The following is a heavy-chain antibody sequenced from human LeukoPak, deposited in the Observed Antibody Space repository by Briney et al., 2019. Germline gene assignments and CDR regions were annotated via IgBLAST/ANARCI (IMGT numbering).Heavy chain of an antibody. CDR3: ARVRYFDIIDY. CDR2: IYYSGST. V-gene: IGHV4-59*01. CDR1: GGSISSYY. D-gene: IGHD3-9*01. Sequence: SETLSLTCTVSGGSISSYYWSWIRQPPGKGLEWIGYIYYSGSTNYNPSLKSRVTISVDTSKNQFSLKLSSATAADTAVYYCARVRYFDIIDYWGQGTLVTVSS. J-gene: IGHJ4*02.